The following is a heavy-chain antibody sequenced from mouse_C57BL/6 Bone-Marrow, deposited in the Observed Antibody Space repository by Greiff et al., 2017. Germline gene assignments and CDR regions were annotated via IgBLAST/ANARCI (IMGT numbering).Heavy chain of an antibody. J-gene: IGHJ2*01. Sequence: VQLQQSGAELVKPGASVKLSCTASGFNIKEYYMHWVKQRTEQGLEWIGRIDPEDGEIKYAPKFQGKATITADTSSNTAYLQLSSLTSEDTAVYYCALLLRTREYYFDYWGQGTTLTVSS. V-gene: IGHV14-2*01. CDR2: IDPEDGEI. D-gene: IGHD1-1*01. CDR3: ALLLRTREYYFDY. CDR1: GFNIKEYY.